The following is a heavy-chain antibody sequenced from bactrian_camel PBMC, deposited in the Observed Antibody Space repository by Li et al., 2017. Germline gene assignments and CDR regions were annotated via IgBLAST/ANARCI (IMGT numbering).Heavy chain of an antibody. V-gene: IGHV3S53*01. J-gene: IGHJ4*01. CDR1: GYTYINYC. CDR3: AAATWCGDSPSAFPY. Sequence: VQLVESGGGSVQAGGSLRLSCAASGYTYINYCMAWFRQAPGKEREGVAVIDSDGSTTYADSVKGRFTISQDSAGNTVFLQINNLKPEDTGMYYCAAATWCGDSPSAFPYWGQGTQVTVS. D-gene: IGHD2*01. CDR2: IDSDGST.